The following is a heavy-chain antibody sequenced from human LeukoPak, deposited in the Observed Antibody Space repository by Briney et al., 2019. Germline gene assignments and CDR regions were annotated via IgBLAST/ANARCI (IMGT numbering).Heavy chain of an antibody. Sequence: SQTLSLTCAISGDSVSSNSSGWNWIRQSPLRGLEWLGRTYYRSKWYNDYAVSVKSRITINPDTSKNQFSLQLNSVTPEDTAVYFCARFAGGHFDYWGQGTLVAVSS. V-gene: IGHV6-1*01. CDR1: GDSVSSNSSG. CDR3: ARFAGGHFDY. CDR2: TYYRSKWYN. D-gene: IGHD2-8*02. J-gene: IGHJ4*02.